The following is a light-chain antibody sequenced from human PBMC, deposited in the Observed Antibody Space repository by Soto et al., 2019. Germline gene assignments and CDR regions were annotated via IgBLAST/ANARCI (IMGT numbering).Light chain of an antibody. Sequence: QSVLTQPPSASGTPGQRVAISCSGSSSNIGRTSVYLFQRLPGTAPKLLIYTNDQRPSGVPDRFSGSKSGTSASLAISGLRSEDEADYYCAAWDDNLRVWVFGGGTKLTVL. J-gene: IGLJ3*02. CDR1: SSNIGRTS. CDR3: AAWDDNLRVWV. CDR2: TND. V-gene: IGLV1-47*01.